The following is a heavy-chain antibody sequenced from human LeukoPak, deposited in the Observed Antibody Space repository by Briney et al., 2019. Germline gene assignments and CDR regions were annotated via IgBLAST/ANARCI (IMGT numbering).Heavy chain of an antibody. D-gene: IGHD3-22*01. CDR3: ARAVHYYDSSGYYSNTFDP. V-gene: IGHV1-8*01. CDR2: MNPNSGNT. Sequence: ASVKVSCKASGYTFTSYDINWVRQATGQGLEWMGWMNPNSGNTGYAQKFQGRVTMTRNTSISTAYMELSSLRSEDTAVYYCARAVHYYDSSGYYSNTFDPWGQGTLVTVSS. J-gene: IGHJ5*02. CDR1: GYTFTSYD.